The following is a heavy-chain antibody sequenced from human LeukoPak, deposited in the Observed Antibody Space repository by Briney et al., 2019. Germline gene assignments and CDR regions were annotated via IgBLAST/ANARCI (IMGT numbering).Heavy chain of an antibody. J-gene: IGHJ4*02. CDR2: ITTYNGKT. V-gene: IGHV1-18*01. CDR3: ARGTLYYPLDY. Sequence: GASVKVSCKASGYTFSSYAVTWVRQAPGQGLKWLGWITTYNGKTNYAQKVRGRVTLTTDTSTDTGYMQLTNLKSDDTALYYCARGTLYYPLDYWGQGPLITVSS. CDR1: GYTFSSYA. D-gene: IGHD3-16*01.